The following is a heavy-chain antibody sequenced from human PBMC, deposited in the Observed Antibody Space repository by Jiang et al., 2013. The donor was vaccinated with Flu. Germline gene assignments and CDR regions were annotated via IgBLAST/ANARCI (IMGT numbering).Heavy chain of an antibody. CDR3: ASPNWGDWYFDL. V-gene: IGHV4-39*01. CDR1: GGSISSSSYY. J-gene: IGHJ2*01. D-gene: IGHD7-27*01. Sequence: PGLVKPSETLSLTCTVSGGSISSSSYYWGWIRQPPGKGLEWIGSIYYSGSTYYNPSLKSRVTISVDTSKNQFSLKLSPVTAADTAVYYCASPNWGDWYFDLWGRGTLVTVSS. CDR2: IYYSGST.